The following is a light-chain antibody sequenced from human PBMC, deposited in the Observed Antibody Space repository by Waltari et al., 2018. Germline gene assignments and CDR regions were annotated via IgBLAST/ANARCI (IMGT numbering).Light chain of an antibody. J-gene: IGLJ3*02. CDR3: SSYTSRATWV. CDR1: SSDVGVYNY. Sequence: QSALTQPASVSGSPGQSITISCTGTSSDVGVYNYFSWFQQHPDNAPRLLIFDVTNRPSGVSNRFSGSKSGNTASLTISGLQAEDEADYYCSSYTSRATWVFGGGTRLAVL. V-gene: IGLV2-14*03. CDR2: DVT.